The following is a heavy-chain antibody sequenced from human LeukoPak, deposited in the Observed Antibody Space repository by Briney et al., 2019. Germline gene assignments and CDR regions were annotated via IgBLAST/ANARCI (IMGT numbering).Heavy chain of an antibody. CDR1: GYTFTSHY. D-gene: IGHD6-13*01. CDR2: IHPSGGST. Sequence: GASVKVSCKASGYTFTSHYIHWVRQAPGQGLEWMGIIHPSGGSTSYAQKFQGGVTMTRDTSISTAYMELRRLRSDDTAVYYCARGGQGDSSSWDDAFDIWGQGTMVTVSS. CDR3: ARGGQGDSSSWDDAFDI. V-gene: IGHV1-46*01. J-gene: IGHJ3*02.